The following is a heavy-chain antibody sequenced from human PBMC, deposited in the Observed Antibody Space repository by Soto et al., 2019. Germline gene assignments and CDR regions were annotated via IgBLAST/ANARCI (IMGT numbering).Heavy chain of an antibody. Sequence: PTLSITFAISGDSVSSNSAAWNWIRQSPSRGLEWLGRTYYRSKWYNDYAVSVKSRITINPDTSKNQFSLQLNSVTPEVTAVYYCARDGCSGGSCYLYYYYGMDVWGQGTTVTVSS. CDR3: ARDGCSGGSCYLYYYYGMDV. V-gene: IGHV6-1*01. J-gene: IGHJ6*02. CDR1: GDSVSSNSAA. D-gene: IGHD2-15*01. CDR2: TYYRSKWYN.